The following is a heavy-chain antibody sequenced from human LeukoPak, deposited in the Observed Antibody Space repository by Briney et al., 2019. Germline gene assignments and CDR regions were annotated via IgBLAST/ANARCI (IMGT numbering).Heavy chain of an antibody. Sequence: SVKVSCKASGGTFSSYAISWVRQAPGQGLEWMGGIIPIFGTANYAQKFQGRVTITADESTSTAYMELSSLRSEDTAVYYCARGYYDFWSGYLSGFVGSWFDPWGQGTLVTVSS. D-gene: IGHD3-3*01. CDR1: GGTFSSYA. CDR3: ARGYYDFWSGYLSGFVGSWFDP. CDR2: IIPIFGTA. J-gene: IGHJ5*02. V-gene: IGHV1-69*13.